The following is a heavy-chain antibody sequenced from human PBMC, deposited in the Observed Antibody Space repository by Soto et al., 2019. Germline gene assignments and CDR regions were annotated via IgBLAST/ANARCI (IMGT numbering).Heavy chain of an antibody. CDR2: INPNSGGT. CDR3: ARCPAGGGGWFDP. J-gene: IGHJ5*02. Sequence: QVQLVQSGAEVKKPGASVKVSCKASGYTFTGYYMHWVRQAPGQGLEWMGWINPNSGGTNYAQKFQGWVTMTRDTSTSTAYMELSRMRSDDTAVYYCARCPAGGGGWFDPWGQGTLVTVSS. V-gene: IGHV1-2*04. CDR1: GYTFTGYY. D-gene: IGHD3-16*01.